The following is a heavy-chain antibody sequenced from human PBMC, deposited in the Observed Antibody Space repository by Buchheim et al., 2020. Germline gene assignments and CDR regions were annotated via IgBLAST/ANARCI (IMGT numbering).Heavy chain of an antibody. CDR1: GFTFSDYY. CDR3: ARSGGVTEYSHALPQKDIRGMDV. Sequence: QVQLVESGGGLVKPGGSLRLSCAASGFTFSDYYMSWIRQAPGKGLEWVSYISSSDSTIYYADSVKGRFTISRDNAKHSLYLQMNSLRAEDTAVYYCARSGGVTEYSHALPQKDIRGMDVWGQGTT. CDR2: ISSSDSTI. V-gene: IGHV3-11*01. J-gene: IGHJ6*02. D-gene: IGHD6-6*01.